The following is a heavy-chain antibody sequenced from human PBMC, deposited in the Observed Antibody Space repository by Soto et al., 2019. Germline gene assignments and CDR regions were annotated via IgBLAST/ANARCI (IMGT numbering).Heavy chain of an antibody. D-gene: IGHD3-16*02. CDR1: GFSFDKYA. Sequence: PGGSLRLSCVASGFSFDKYAMAWVRQAPGKGLEWVSHVAAGGGHTYYAESVKGRFTISRDNSKKTLFLQIKPLKAVDTTIYFCARRTSFLGAFDYWGQGALVTVSS. V-gene: IGHV3-23*01. CDR2: VAAGGGHT. J-gene: IGHJ4*02. CDR3: ARRTSFLGAFDY.